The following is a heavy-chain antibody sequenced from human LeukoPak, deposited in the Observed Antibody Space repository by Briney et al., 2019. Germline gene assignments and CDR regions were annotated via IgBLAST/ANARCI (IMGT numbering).Heavy chain of an antibody. CDR1: GDAFSRYA. CDR2: IIPSLDIP. D-gene: IGHD1-26*01. J-gene: IGHJ4*02. CDR3: ARSVGGATTPRFDY. V-gene: IGHV1-69*04. Sequence: GASVKVSCKASGDAFSRYAISWVRQAPGQGLEWMGRIIPSLDIPNYPQKFQGRVTITADKSTSTAYMEVRSLGSEDTAVYYCARSVGGATTPRFDYWGQGPLVSVSS.